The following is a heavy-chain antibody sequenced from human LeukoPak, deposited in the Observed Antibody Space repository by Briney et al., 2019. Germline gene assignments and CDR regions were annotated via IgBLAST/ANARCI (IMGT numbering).Heavy chain of an antibody. V-gene: IGHV4-34*01. CDR3: ARVKTTMIVATRAFDI. Sequence: SETLSLTCAVYGGSFSGYYWGWIRQPPGKGLEWIGEIYHSGSTNYNPSLKSRVTISVDASKNQFSLKLSSVTAADTAVYYCARVKTTMIVATRAFDIWGQGTMVTVSS. D-gene: IGHD3-22*01. CDR1: GGSFSGYY. CDR2: IYHSGST. J-gene: IGHJ3*02.